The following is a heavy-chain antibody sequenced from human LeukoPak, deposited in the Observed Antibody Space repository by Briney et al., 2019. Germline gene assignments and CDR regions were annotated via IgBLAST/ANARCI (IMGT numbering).Heavy chain of an antibody. Sequence: SETLSLTCTVSGGSISNYYWSWIRQPPGKGLEWIGYIYYSGSTNYNPSLKSRVTISVDTSKNQFSLKLSSVTAADTAVYYCARGGMTTPNTGDAFDIWGQGTMVTVSS. V-gene: IGHV4-59*12. CDR1: GGSISNYY. D-gene: IGHD4-17*01. J-gene: IGHJ3*02. CDR2: IYYSGST. CDR3: ARGGMTTPNTGDAFDI.